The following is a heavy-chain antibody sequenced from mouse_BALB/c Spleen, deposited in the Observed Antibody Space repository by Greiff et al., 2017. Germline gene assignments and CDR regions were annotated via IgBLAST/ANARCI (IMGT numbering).Heavy chain of an antibody. Sequence: VQLQQSGAELVKPGASVKLSCTASGFNIKDTYMHWVKQRPEQGLEWIGRIDPANGNTKYDPKFQGKATITADTSSNTAYLQLSSLTSEDTAVYYCASGHYYGYDAMDYWGQGTSVTVSS. V-gene: IGHV14-3*02. CDR1: GFNIKDTY. J-gene: IGHJ4*01. CDR2: IDPANGNT. D-gene: IGHD1-2*01. CDR3: ASGHYYGYDAMDY.